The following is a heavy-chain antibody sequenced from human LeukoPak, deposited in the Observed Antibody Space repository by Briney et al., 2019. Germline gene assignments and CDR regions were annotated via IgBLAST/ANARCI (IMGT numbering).Heavy chain of an antibody. V-gene: IGHV4-30-2*05. CDR3: ARDGGSIAVAYYFDY. CDR1: GGSISSGGYS. Sequence: SETLSLTCAVSGGSISSGGYSWSWIRQPPGRGLEWIGYIYHSGSTYYNPSLKSRVTISVDTSKNQFSPKLSSVTAADTAVYYCARDGGSIAVAYYFDYWGQGTLVTVSS. J-gene: IGHJ4*02. CDR2: IYHSGST. D-gene: IGHD6-19*01.